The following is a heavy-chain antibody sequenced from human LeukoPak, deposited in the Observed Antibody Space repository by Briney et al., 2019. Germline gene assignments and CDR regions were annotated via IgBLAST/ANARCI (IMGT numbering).Heavy chain of an antibody. Sequence: GGSLRLSCAASGFTFSNYAMSWVRQAPGKGLEWVSVISGGGYYTYYADSVKGRFTISRDNSKNTLYLQMNSLRAEDTAVYYCARGPSGYHNTGGQGTLVTVSS. CDR1: GFTFSNYA. CDR2: ISGGGYYT. D-gene: IGHD5-12*01. J-gene: IGHJ4*02. V-gene: IGHV3-23*01. CDR3: ARGPSGYHNT.